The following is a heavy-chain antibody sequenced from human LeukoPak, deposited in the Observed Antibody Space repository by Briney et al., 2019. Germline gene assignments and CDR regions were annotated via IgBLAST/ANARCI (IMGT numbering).Heavy chain of an antibody. CDR1: GFTFSSYD. CDR2: ISVSGSTT. CDR3: AKGPLCSGGSCQRFDC. J-gene: IGHJ4*02. D-gene: IGHD2-15*01. V-gene: IGHV3-23*01. Sequence: PGGSLRLSCAAPGFTFSSYDMSWVRQAPGKGLAWVSAISVSGSTTYHADSVKGRFTISRDNSKNTLYLQMNSLRVEDTAVYYCAKGPLCSGGSCQRFDCWGQGTLVTVSS.